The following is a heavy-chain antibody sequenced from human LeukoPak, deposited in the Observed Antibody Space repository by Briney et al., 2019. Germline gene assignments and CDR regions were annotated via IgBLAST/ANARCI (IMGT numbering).Heavy chain of an antibody. Sequence: GSLRLSCAASGFTFSSYGMHWVRQAPGKGLEWVAVIWYDGSNKYYADSVKGRFTISRDNAKNSLYLQMNSLRAEDTAVYYCARFGSGWYSVVADFPDYWGQGTLVTVSS. D-gene: IGHD6-19*01. V-gene: IGHV3-33*01. CDR2: IWYDGSNK. CDR1: GFTFSSYG. CDR3: ARFGSGWYSVVADFPDY. J-gene: IGHJ4*02.